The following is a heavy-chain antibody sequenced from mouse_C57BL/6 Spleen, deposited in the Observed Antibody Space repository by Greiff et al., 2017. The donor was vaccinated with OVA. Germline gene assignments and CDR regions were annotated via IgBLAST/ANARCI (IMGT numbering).Heavy chain of an antibody. J-gene: IGHJ2*01. Sequence: VQLQQSGAELVRPGTSVKMSCTASGYTFTNYWIRWAKQRPGHGLEWIGDIYPGGGYTNYNDKFKGKATLTADTSSSTAYMQFSSLTSEDSAIYYCARCGSSLYYFDYWGQGTTLTVSS. CDR3: ARCGSSLYYFDY. D-gene: IGHD1-1*01. CDR2: IYPGGGYT. CDR1: GYTFTNYW. V-gene: IGHV1-63*01.